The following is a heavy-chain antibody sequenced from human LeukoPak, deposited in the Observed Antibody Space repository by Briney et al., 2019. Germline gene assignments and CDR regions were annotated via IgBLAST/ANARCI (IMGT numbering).Heavy chain of an antibody. CDR2: IYYSGST. J-gene: IGHJ4*02. CDR1: GGSISSFY. CDR3: ARGQWELPDY. D-gene: IGHD1-26*01. V-gene: IGHV4-59*01. Sequence: PSEPMTLPCSVSGGSISSFYWSCIRHPTEKGLEWIVYIYYSGSTNYNPSLKSRVTISVDTSKNQFSLKLSSVTAADTAVYYRARGQWELPDYWGQGTLVTVSS.